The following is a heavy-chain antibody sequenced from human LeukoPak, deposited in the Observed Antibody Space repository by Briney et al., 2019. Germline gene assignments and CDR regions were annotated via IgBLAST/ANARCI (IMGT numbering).Heavy chain of an antibody. D-gene: IGHD1-26*01. CDR2: IYYSGST. CDR3: ARNTAYSGSYWGAALPVYFDS. V-gene: IGHV4-31*03. Sequence: PSETLSLTCTVSGGSISSGDYYWSWIRQHPGKGLEWIGYIYYSGSTYYNPSLKSRVTISVDTSKNQFSLRLSSVTAADTAVYYSARNTAYSGSYWGAALPVYFDSWGQGTLVTVSS. J-gene: IGHJ4*02. CDR1: GGSISSGDYY.